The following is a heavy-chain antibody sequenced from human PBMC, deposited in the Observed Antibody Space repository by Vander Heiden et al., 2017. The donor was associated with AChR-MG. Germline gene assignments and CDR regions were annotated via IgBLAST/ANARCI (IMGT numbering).Heavy chain of an antibody. CDR3: AVRGPTGHIDY. J-gene: IGHJ4*02. Sequence: QVQLVQSGAEVKTPGSSVTVSCKASGSTFSSSAISWVRQAPGQGLEWMGGISPIFGTANYAQKFQGRVTITADESTSTAYMELSSLRSEDTAVYYCAVRGPTGHIDYWGQGTLVTVSS. D-gene: IGHD3-10*01. V-gene: IGHV1-69*01. CDR2: ISPIFGTA. CDR1: GSTFSSSA.